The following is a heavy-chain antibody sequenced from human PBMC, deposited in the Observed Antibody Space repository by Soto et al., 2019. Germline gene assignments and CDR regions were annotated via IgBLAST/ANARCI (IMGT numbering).Heavy chain of an antibody. CDR1: GITFGSRA. CDR2: VTDTGGDA. V-gene: IGHV3-23*01. D-gene: IGHD3-3*01. J-gene: IGHJ6*02. Sequence: EVQLLESGGDLVQPGGSLRLSCVASGITFGSRAMSWVRQAPGEGLEWVSTVTDTGGDAKYADSVRGRFTISRDNAKNSLYLQKNSLRPEDTKEDFGVVPHMQMDVWGQGTTVTVSS. CDR3: VVPHMQMDV.